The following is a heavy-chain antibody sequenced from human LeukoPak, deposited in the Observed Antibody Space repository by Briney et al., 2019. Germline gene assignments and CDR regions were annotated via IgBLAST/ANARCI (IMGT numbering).Heavy chain of an antibody. Sequence: SETLSLTCTVSGGSISSYYWSWTRQPPGKGLEWIGYTYYSGTIKYNPSLKSRVTISVDTSKNQFSLKLSSVTAADTAMYYCARAWATDYFDYWGQGTLVTVSS. CDR2: TYYSGTI. CDR3: ARAWATDYFDY. V-gene: IGHV4-59*01. J-gene: IGHJ4*02. CDR1: GGSISSYY.